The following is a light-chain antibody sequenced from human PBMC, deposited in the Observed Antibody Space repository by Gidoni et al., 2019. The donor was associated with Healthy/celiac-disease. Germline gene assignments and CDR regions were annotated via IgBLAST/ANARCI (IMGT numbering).Light chain of an antibody. J-gene: IGKJ1*01. Sequence: IGMTESPSPLPVTPGEPASIPCRSSQSLLHSNGYNYLDWYLQRPGHSPQLLVCLGSNRASGDTDRFSGSGTGTDFTLNISRVEADEVWVYYRMEAPPTRTFGQGTKVEIK. CDR3: MEAPPTRT. CDR2: LGS. V-gene: IGKV2-28*01. CDR1: QSLLHSNGYNY.